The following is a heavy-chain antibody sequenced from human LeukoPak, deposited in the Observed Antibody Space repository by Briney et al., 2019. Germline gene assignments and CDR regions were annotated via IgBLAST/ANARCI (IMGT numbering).Heavy chain of an antibody. D-gene: IGHD3-10*01. Sequence: SETLSLTCTVSGGSISNSAYYWVWIRQPPGQGLEWIGTITNTGSTYSNPSLKSRVTISIDTSKTQISLKLTSVTAADTAVFYCARKTTGTSMDVWGQGTPVTVSS. CDR1: GGSISNSAYY. V-gene: IGHV4-39*01. CDR3: ARKTTGTSMDV. CDR2: ITNTGST. J-gene: IGHJ6*02.